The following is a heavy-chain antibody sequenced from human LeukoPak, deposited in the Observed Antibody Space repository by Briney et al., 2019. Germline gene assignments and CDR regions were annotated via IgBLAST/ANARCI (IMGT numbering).Heavy chain of an antibody. Sequence: SETLSLTCTVSGGSIGSYYWSWIRQPAGKGLEWIGRIYTSGSTNYNPSLKSRVTMSVDTSKNQFSLKLSSVTAADTAVYYCARDHYDFWSGSAFDIWGQGTMVTVSS. CDR2: IYTSGST. D-gene: IGHD3-3*01. CDR3: ARDHYDFWSGSAFDI. CDR1: GGSIGSYY. V-gene: IGHV4-4*07. J-gene: IGHJ3*02.